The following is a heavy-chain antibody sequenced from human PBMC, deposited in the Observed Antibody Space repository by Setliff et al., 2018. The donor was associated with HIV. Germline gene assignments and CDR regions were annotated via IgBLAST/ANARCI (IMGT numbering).Heavy chain of an antibody. D-gene: IGHD2-15*01. Sequence: GGSLRLSCEASGFTFNTYAMSWVRQAPGKGLEWVSVISGSGSGTFYADSVKGRFTISRDNSKNTLYLQMNRLRVDDTAVYYCAKDGISGGSYPPYYFDYWGHGTLVTVSS. CDR1: GFTFNTYA. CDR2: ISGSGSGT. V-gene: IGHV3-23*01. CDR3: AKDGISGGSYPPYYFDY. J-gene: IGHJ4*01.